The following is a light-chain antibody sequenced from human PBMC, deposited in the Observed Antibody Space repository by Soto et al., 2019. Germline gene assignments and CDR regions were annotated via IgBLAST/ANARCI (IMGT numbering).Light chain of an antibody. V-gene: IGKV1-5*03. J-gene: IGKJ1*01. CDR2: KAS. CDR3: QHYNSYSEA. CDR1: QTISSW. Sequence: DIQMTQSPSTLSVSVEARVTITCRVSQTISSWLAWYQQKPGKAPKLLIYKASTLKSGVPSRFSGSGSGTEFTLTISSLQPDDFATYYCQHYNSYSEAFGQGTKVDIK.